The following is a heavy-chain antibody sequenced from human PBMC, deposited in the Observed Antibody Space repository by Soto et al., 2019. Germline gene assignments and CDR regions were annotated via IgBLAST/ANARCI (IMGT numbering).Heavy chain of an antibody. Sequence: SETLSLTCTVSGGSISSGDYYWSWIRQPPGKGLEWIGYIYYSGSTYYKQSLKSRVTISVDTSKNQFSLKLSSVTAADSAVYYCARDGSVYDFDAFDIWGQGTMVTVSS. CDR3: ARDGSVYDFDAFDI. CDR1: GGSISSGDYY. V-gene: IGHV4-30-4*01. J-gene: IGHJ3*02. CDR2: IYYSGST. D-gene: IGHD1-1*01.